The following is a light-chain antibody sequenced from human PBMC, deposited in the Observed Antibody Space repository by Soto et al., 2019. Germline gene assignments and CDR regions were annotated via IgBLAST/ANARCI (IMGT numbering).Light chain of an antibody. V-gene: IGKV2-28*01. J-gene: IGKJ5*01. CDR3: MQALQTPT. CDR2: LGS. Sequence: DIVMTQSPLSLPVTPGEPASISCRSSQSLLQSNGYNYLDWYLQKPGQSPQLLIYLGSSRASGVPDRFSGSGSGTDFTLKISKVEAEDVGVYYCMQALQTPTFGQGTRLEIK. CDR1: QSLLQSNGYNY.